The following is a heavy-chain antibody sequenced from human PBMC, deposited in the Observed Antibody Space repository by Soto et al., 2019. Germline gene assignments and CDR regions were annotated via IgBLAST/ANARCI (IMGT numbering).Heavy chain of an antibody. V-gene: IGHV1-69*13. D-gene: IGHD2-15*01. J-gene: IGHJ4*02. CDR2: IIPIFGTA. CDR3: ASGYCSGGSCYSCAY. Sequence: SVKVSCKASGGTFSSYAISWVRQAPGQGLEWMGGIIPIFGTANYAQKFQGRVTITADESTSTAYMELSSLRSEDTAVYYCASGYCSGGSCYSCAYWGQGTLVTVSS. CDR1: GGTFSSYA.